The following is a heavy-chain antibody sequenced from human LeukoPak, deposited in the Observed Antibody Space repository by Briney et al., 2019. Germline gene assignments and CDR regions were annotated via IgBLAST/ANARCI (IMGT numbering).Heavy chain of an antibody. D-gene: IGHD2/OR15-2a*01. Sequence: GGSLRLSCAASGFTFSNYGMHWVRQAPGKGLEWVTFIRYDGSNKYYADSVKGRFTISRDNSKNRLYLQMNSLRVEDTAVYYCAKDFGIYDTTTDYWGQGTLVTVSS. V-gene: IGHV3-30*02. CDR1: GFTFSNYG. CDR3: AKDFGIYDTTTDY. CDR2: IRYDGSNK. J-gene: IGHJ4*02.